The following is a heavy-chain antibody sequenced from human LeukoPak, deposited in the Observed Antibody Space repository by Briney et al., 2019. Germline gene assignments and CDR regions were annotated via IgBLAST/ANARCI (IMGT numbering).Heavy chain of an antibody. V-gene: IGHV3-30*04. Sequence: PGRSLRLSCAASGFTFSTYAIHWVRQAPGKGLEWVAFISNNGRNKDYADSVKGRFTISRDNSKNTLYLQVNSLRPDDTVVYYCTRDLTGHYSIDYWGQGTLVTVSS. CDR2: ISNNGRNK. CDR1: GFTFSTYA. CDR3: TRDLTGHYSIDY. D-gene: IGHD3-22*01. J-gene: IGHJ4*02.